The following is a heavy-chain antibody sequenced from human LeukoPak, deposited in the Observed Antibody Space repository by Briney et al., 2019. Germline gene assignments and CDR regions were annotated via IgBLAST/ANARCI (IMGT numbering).Heavy chain of an antibody. D-gene: IGHD3-22*01. CDR1: GGTFSSYA. J-gene: IGHJ6*02. V-gene: IGHV1-69*13. CDR2: IIPIFGTA. CDR3: ARDPYYYDSSGYYYYGMDV. Sequence: GASVKASCKASGGTFSSYAISWVRQAPGQGLEWMGGIIPIFGTANYAQKFQGRVTITADESTSTAYMELSSLRSEDTAVYYCARDPYYYDSSGYYYYGMDVWGQGTTVTVSS.